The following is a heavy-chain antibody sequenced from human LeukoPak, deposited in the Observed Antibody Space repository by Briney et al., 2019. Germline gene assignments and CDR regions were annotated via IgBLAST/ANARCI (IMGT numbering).Heavy chain of an antibody. CDR3: ARDAYSSSEVDWFDP. J-gene: IGHJ5*02. CDR2: IYHSGST. Sequence: LSETLSLTCPVSGDSIGSYFWSWIRQSPGKGLEWIGHIYHSGSTNYNPSLKSRVTISIDASKNQFSLKLTSVTSADTAVYYCARDAYSSSEVDWFDPWGQGTLVTVSS. V-gene: IGHV4-59*01. CDR1: GDSIGSYF. D-gene: IGHD6-13*01.